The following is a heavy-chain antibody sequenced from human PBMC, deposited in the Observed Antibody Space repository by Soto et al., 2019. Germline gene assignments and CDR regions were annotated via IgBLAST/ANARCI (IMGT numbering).Heavy chain of an antibody. J-gene: IGHJ3*02. D-gene: IGHD6-19*01. CDR1: GFRFNSFA. Sequence: GGSLRLSCSTSGFRFNSFAIHWVRQAPGKGLEYVSAINANGGSTYYADSVKGRFTISRDNSKNTLYLQMNSLRAEDTAVYYCAKGKQWLVKVAFDIWGQGTMVT. V-gene: IGHV3-64*04. CDR3: AKGKQWLVKVAFDI. CDR2: INANGGST.